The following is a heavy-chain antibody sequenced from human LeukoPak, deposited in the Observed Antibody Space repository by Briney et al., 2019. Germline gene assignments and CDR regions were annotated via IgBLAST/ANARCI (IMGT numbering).Heavy chain of an antibody. CDR1: GGSISSSSYY. CDR2: IYYSGST. Sequence: SETLSLTCTVSGGSISSSSYYWGWIRQPPGKGLEWIGYIYYSGSTNYNPSLKSRVTISVDTSKNQFSLKLSSVTAADTAVYYCARDSNGRSGSYYYFDYWGQGTLVTVSS. D-gene: IGHD1-26*01. V-gene: IGHV4-61*01. CDR3: ARDSNGRSGSYYYFDY. J-gene: IGHJ4*02.